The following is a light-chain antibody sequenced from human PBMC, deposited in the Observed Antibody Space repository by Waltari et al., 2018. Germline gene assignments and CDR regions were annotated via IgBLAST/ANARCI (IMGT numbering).Light chain of an antibody. CDR3: QQYDSYPFT. Sequence: DIQMTQSPSSLSASVGDRTSITCRTSQSITNWLAWYQQKPGKAPEVLIYDASSLESGVPSRFSGSGSGTEFTLTISSLQPDDSATYFCQQYDSYPFTFGPGTKVDVK. CDR2: DAS. J-gene: IGKJ3*01. V-gene: IGKV1-5*01. CDR1: QSITNW.